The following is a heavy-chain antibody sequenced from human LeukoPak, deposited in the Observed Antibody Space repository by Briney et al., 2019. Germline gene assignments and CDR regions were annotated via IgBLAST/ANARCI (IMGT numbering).Heavy chain of an antibody. CDR1: GGSFSGYY. Sequence: SETLSLTCAVYGGSFSGYYWSWIRQPPGKGLEWIGEIHHSESTKYNPSLKSRVTISVDTSKNQFSLKLSSVTAADTAVYYCARGGDIVVVPAAIWGQGTLVTVSS. V-gene: IGHV4-34*01. D-gene: IGHD2-2*01. J-gene: IGHJ4*02. CDR3: ARGGDIVVVPAAI. CDR2: IHHSEST.